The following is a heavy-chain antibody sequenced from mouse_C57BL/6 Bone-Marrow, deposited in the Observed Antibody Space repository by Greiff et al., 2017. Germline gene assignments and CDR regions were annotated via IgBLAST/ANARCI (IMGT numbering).Heavy chain of an antibody. CDR1: GFTFSSYA. Sequence: EVQVVESGGGLVKPGGSLKLSCAASGFTFSSYAMSWVRQTPEKRLEWVATISDGGSYTYYPDNVKGRFTISRDNAKNNLYLQMSHLKSEDTAMYYCARDRNGNYVDDGGKGTTLTVSS. J-gene: IGHJ2*01. D-gene: IGHD2-1*01. CDR3: ARDRNGNYVDD. V-gene: IGHV5-4*01. CDR2: ISDGGSYT.